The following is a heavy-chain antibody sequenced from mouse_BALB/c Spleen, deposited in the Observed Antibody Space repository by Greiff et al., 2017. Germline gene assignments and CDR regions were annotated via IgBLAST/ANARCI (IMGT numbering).Heavy chain of an antibody. CDR2: ISYSGST. CDR3: ARKGTGTFDY. CDR1: GYSITSDYA. J-gene: IGHJ2*01. D-gene: IGHD4-1*01. Sequence: EVQLVESGPGLVKPSQSLSLTCTVTGYSITSDYAWNWIRQFPGNKLEWMGYISYSGSTSYNPSLKSRISITRDTSKNQFFLQLNSVTTEDTATYYCARKGTGTFDYWGQGTTLTVSS. V-gene: IGHV3-2*02.